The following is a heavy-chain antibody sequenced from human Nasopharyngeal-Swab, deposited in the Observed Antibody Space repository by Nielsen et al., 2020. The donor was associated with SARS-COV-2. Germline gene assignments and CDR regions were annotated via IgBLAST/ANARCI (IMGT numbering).Heavy chain of an antibody. CDR3: ARDLNPNSSGWLPYYYYGMDV. Sequence: WIRQPPGKGLEWIGYIYYSGSTNYNPSLKSRVTISVDTSKNQFSLKLSSVTAADTAVHYCARDLNPNSSGWLPYYYYGMDVWGQGTTVTVSS. V-gene: IGHV4-59*01. J-gene: IGHJ6*02. CDR2: IYYSGST. D-gene: IGHD6-19*01.